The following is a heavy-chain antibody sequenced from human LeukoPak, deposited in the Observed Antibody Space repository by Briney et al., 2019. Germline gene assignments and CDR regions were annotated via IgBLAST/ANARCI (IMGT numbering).Heavy chain of an antibody. CDR2: IDGSGGTT. J-gene: IGHJ4*02. V-gene: IGHV3-23*01. CDR1: GFTFTRKA. CDR3: AKAHCSSTSCSRADN. Sequence: GGSLRLSCAASGFTFTRKAMAGVRQAPGKGLEWGSAIDGSGGTTFYADSVKGRVTISRVQSTNTVYLQMNSLRADDTAVYYCAKAHCSSTSCSRADNWGQGTLVTVSS. D-gene: IGHD2-2*01.